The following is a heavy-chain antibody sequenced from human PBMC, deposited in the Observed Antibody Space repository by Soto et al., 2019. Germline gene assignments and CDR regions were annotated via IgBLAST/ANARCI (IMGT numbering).Heavy chain of an antibody. Sequence: GLPQRLCCAAAGCTFELYGRRCVRKATGKGLEWVAAIAKDGSNKYYADSVKGRFTISRDNSKNTLYLQMNSLRAEDTAVYYCARPLWRDDYNWGYFDLWGRGTLVTVSS. J-gene: IGHJ2*01. CDR1: GCTFELYG. D-gene: IGHD4-4*01. CDR3: ARPLWRDDYNWGYFDL. V-gene: IGHV3-30*03. CDR2: IAKDGSNK.